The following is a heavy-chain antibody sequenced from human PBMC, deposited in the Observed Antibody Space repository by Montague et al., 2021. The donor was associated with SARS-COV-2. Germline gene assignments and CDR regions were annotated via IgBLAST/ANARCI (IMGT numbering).Heavy chain of an antibody. CDR3: ARDCYDYGSGSYQRWFDH. V-gene: IGHV4-38-2*02. CDR1: GYSISSCYY. D-gene: IGHD3-10*01. J-gene: IGHJ5*02. Sequence: SETLSLTCTVSGYSISSCYYWGWIRQPPGKGLEWIGSISHRGSTYYNPSLKSRATISVDTSKNHFSLKLSSVTAADTAVYYCARDCYDYGSGSYQRWFDHWGQGTLVTVSS. CDR2: ISHRGST.